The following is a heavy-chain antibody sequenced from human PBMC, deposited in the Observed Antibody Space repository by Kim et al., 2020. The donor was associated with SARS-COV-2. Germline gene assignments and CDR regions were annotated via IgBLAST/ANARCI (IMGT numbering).Heavy chain of an antibody. CDR3: AKDGGYSYGIDY. Sequence: YYADSVKGRFTISRDNSKNSLYLQMNSLRTEDTALYYCAKDGGYSYGIDYWGQGTLVTVSS. J-gene: IGHJ4*02. D-gene: IGHD5-18*01. V-gene: IGHV3-43*01.